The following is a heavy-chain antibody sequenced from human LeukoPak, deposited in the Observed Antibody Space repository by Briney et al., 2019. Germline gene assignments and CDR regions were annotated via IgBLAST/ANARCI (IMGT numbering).Heavy chain of an antibody. CDR3: ARVLGTGEFDY. V-gene: IGHV6-1*01. Sequence: SQPLSLTCAIPGARFSSNSAALNWSNQSPSKGLEWLGRTYYSSQCYFDYTVSVKSPITINPDTSKNQFSLQLNSVTPEDTAVYYCARVLGTGEFDYWGQGTLVTVSS. J-gene: IGHJ4*02. CDR2: TYYSSQCYF. CDR1: GARFSSNSAA. D-gene: IGHD1-1*01.